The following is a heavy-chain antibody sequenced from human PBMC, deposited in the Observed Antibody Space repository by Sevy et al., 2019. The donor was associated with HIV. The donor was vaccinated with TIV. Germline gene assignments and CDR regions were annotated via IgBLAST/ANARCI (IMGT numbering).Heavy chain of an antibody. V-gene: IGHV4-39*01. CDR3: ARTFPSSYYYGSGSYLDWFDP. Sequence: SETLSLTCTVSGGSISSSSYYWGWIRQPPGKGLEWIGSIYYSGSTYYNPSLKSRVTISVDTSKNQFSLKLSSVTAADTAVYYCARTFPSSYYYGSGSYLDWFDPWGQGTLVTVSS. CDR2: IYYSGST. D-gene: IGHD3-10*01. J-gene: IGHJ5*02. CDR1: GGSISSSSYY.